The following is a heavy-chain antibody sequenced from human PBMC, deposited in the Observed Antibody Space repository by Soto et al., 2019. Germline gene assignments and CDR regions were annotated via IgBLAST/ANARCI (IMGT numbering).Heavy chain of an antibody. CDR2: IIPIFGTA. CDR3: ASAPTGRTIYYFDY. J-gene: IGHJ4*02. V-gene: IGHV1-69*12. Sequence: QVQLVQSGAEVKKPGSSVKVSCKASVGTFSSYAISWVRQAPGQGLEWMGGIIPIFGTANYAQKFQGRVTITADESTSTAYMELSSLRSEDTAVDYCASAPTGRTIYYFDYWGQGTLVTVSS. D-gene: IGHD1-7*01. CDR1: VGTFSSYA.